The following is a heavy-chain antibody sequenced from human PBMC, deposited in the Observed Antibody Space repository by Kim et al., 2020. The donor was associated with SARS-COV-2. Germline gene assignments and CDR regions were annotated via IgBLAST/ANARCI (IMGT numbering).Heavy chain of an antibody. Sequence: SETLSLTCAVYGGSFSGYYWSWIRQPPGKGLEWIGEINHSGSTNYNPSLKSRVTISVDTSKNQFSLKLSSVTAADTAVYYCARGLPYDFWSGYYHFDPWGQGTLVTVSS. J-gene: IGHJ5*02. CDR2: INHSGST. D-gene: IGHD3-3*01. CDR1: GGSFSGYY. V-gene: IGHV4-34*01. CDR3: ARGLPYDFWSGYYHFDP.